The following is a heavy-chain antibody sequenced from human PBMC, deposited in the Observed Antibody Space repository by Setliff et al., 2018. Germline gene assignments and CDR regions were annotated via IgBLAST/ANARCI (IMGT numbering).Heavy chain of an antibody. J-gene: IGHJ4*02. V-gene: IGHV3-7*03. D-gene: IGHD6-19*01. Sequence: GSLRLSCAASGFTFSTYWMTWVRQAPGKGLECVANIKKDGSGTHYVDSVKGRFIISRDNAKDSLYLQMNSLRGEDTAVYYCARGTSGWFPHGYWGQGTLVTVSS. CDR1: GFTFSTYW. CDR2: IKKDGSGT. CDR3: ARGTSGWFPHGY.